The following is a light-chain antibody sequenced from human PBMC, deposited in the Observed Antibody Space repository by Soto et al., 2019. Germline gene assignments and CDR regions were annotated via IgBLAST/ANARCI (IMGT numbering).Light chain of an antibody. CDR2: DAT. V-gene: IGKV3D-20*01. CDR1: QRVSNNF. J-gene: IGKJ1*01. CDR3: QQYGSTPRT. Sequence: VVLTQFPGTLSLSPGETATLSCGASQRVSNNFLGWYQQKPGLPPRLLIYDATSRANGIPERFSGRGSGTHFTLTISRLEPEDFAVYYCQQYGSTPRTFGRGTKVEMK.